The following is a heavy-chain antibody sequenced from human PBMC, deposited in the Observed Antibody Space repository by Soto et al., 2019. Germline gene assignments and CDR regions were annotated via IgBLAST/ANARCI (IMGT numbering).Heavy chain of an antibody. Sequence: EVQLAESGGGMVQPVGSLRLSCVDSGFTFSSYDMHWVRQAPGKGLEYVSSISSNGGTTYYGNSVKGRFTISRDNSKNTLYLQMGSLRAEDMAVYYCVRRVSGNYDYWGQGTLVTVSS. CDR2: ISSNGGTT. CDR3: VRRVSGNYDY. J-gene: IGHJ4*02. V-gene: IGHV3-64*01. CDR1: GFTFSSYD. D-gene: IGHD1-7*01.